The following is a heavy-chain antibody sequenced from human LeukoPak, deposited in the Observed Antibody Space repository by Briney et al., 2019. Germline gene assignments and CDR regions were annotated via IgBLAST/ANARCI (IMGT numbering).Heavy chain of an antibody. J-gene: IGHJ3*02. Sequence: SETLSLTFAVYGGSFRGYYWSCIRQPPRNCLEWIGEINHSGSTNYNPSLKSRVTISVDTSKNQFSLKLSSVTAADTAVYYCARTITPHAFDIWGQGTMVTVSS. V-gene: IGHV4-34*01. CDR2: INHSGST. CDR1: GGSFRGYY. D-gene: IGHD3-10*01. CDR3: ARTITPHAFDI.